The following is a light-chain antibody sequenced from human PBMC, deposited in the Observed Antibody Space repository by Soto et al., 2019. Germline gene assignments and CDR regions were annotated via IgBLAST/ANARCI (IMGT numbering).Light chain of an antibody. Sequence: DIQMTQSPSTLSASVGDRVTITCRAGQSMSGWLAWYQQKPGKAPKLLIYAASTLQSGVPSRFSGSGSGTDFTLTISSLQPEDFATYYCQQSYSTPRTFGQGTKVDIK. CDR3: QQSYSTPRT. CDR1: QSMSGW. V-gene: IGKV1-39*01. J-gene: IGKJ1*01. CDR2: AAS.